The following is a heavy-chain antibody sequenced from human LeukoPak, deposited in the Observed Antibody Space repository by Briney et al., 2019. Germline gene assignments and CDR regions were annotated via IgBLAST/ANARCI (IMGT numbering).Heavy chain of an antibody. CDR3: AKDKWLRRLSNWFDP. CDR2: LGRSGENR. CDR1: GFTFTDYS. V-gene: IGHV3-23*01. J-gene: IGHJ5*02. Sequence: GGSLRLSCAASGFTFTDYSMSWVRQAPGKGLEWVSGLGRSGENRYYATSVRGRFSISRDNSKDTVYLQMNSLRAEDTALYYCAKDKWLRRLSNWFDPWGQGTLVTVSS. D-gene: IGHD5-12*01.